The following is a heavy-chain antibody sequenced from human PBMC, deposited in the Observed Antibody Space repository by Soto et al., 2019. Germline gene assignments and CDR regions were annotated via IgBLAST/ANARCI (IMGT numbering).Heavy chain of an antibody. CDR1: GDSFTSYW. V-gene: IGHV5-51*01. CDR2: IYPGDSDT. D-gene: IGHD2-15*01. CDR3: ARTKYCSGGSCYSDALDI. Sequence: GESLKISCKGSGDSFTSYWIGWARQMPGKGLEWMGIIYPGDSDTRYSPSFQGQVTISAEKSISTAYLQWSSLKASDTAMYYCARTKYCSGGSCYSDALDIWGQGTMVTVSS. J-gene: IGHJ3*02.